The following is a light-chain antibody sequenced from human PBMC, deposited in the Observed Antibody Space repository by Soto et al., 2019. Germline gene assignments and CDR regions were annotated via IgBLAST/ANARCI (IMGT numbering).Light chain of an antibody. CDR2: AAS. V-gene: IGKV1-27*01. CDR3: QKFNAVPT. Sequence: DIQMTQSPSSLSASVGDRVTITCRASQAINNYLAWYQQKPGKVPTLLSSAASTLQSGVPSRFSGSGSRTDFTLTISSLQPEDVATYYCQKFNAVPTFGGGTKVEI. CDR1: QAINNY. J-gene: IGKJ4*01.